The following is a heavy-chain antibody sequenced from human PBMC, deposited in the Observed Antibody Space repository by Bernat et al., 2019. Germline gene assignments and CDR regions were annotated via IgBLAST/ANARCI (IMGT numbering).Heavy chain of an antibody. CDR2: IYYSGRT. D-gene: IGHD3-10*01. CDR1: GGSISSGDYY. CDR3: ARDGSYGAGRYGEHAYDS. V-gene: IGHV4-30-4*01. J-gene: IGHJ3*02. Sequence: QVQLQESGPGLVKPSQTLSLTCTVSGGSISSGDYYWSWIRQPPVKGLEWIGYIYYSGRTYYNPSLKSRVTISVDTSKNQFSLKLSSVTAADTAVYYCARDGSYGAGRYGEHAYDSWGQGTMVTVSS.